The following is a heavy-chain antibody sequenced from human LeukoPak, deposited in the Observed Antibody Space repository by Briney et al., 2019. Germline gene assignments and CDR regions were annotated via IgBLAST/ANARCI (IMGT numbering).Heavy chain of an antibody. Sequence: SETLSLTCGVYGGSLSNYYWSWIRQSPGKGPEWIGGINHSGITNYNPSLKTRVTISLNTSKNQFSLNLSSVTAADTAVYYCARGAPPRANDDGDDDAFDVWGQGTMVTVSS. J-gene: IGHJ3*01. CDR3: ARGAPPRANDDGDDDAFDV. D-gene: IGHD4-17*01. CDR1: GGSLSNYY. V-gene: IGHV4-34*01. CDR2: INHSGIT.